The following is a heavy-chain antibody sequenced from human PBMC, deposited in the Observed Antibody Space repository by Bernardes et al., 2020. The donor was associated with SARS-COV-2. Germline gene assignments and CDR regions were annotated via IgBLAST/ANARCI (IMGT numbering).Heavy chain of an antibody. Sequence: GGSLRLSCAASGFAFSSYVMHWVRQAPGKGLVWVSRISHDGSITNYADSVKGRFTVSRDNAKTTLFLQMNSLRAEDTGVYYCGRVLSLLLFDYWGQGSLVTVSS. CDR3: GRVLSLLLFDY. V-gene: IGHV3-74*01. J-gene: IGHJ4*02. D-gene: IGHD2-2*01. CDR1: GFAFSSYV. CDR2: ISHDGSIT.